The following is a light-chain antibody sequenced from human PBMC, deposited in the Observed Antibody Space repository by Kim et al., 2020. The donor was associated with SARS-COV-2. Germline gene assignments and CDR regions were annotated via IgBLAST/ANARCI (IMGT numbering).Light chain of an antibody. CDR1: SLRSYY. CDR2: GKN. CDR3: NSRDSSGNHLV. J-gene: IGLJ3*02. Sequence: LGQTVRIPCQGDSLRSYYASWYQQKPGQAPVLVIYGKNNRPSGIPDRFSGSSSGNTASLTIPGAQAEDEADYYCNSRDSSGNHLVFGGGTQLTVL. V-gene: IGLV3-19*01.